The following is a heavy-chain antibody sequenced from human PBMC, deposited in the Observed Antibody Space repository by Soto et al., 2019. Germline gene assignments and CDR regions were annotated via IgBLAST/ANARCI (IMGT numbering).Heavy chain of an antibody. J-gene: IGHJ5*02. Sequence: QVQLVQSGAEVKEPGSSVNVSCKTSGGTFGNTAVTWVRQAPGQGLEWIGGIVPMFGTANYAQKFRGRVTITADESTSTAYMELSSLRSDHTAVYYCARDGDPGYSFWSGPLGGGRFDPWGQGTLVTVSS. CDR2: IVPMFGTA. CDR3: ARDGDPGYSFWSGPLGGGRFDP. V-gene: IGHV1-69*12. CDR1: GGTFGNTA. D-gene: IGHD3-3*01.